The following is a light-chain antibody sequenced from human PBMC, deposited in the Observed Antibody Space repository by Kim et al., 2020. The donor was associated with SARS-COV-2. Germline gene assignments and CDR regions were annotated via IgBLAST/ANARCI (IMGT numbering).Light chain of an antibody. J-gene: IGLJ2*01. CDR2: YDS. Sequence: SVAPGKTAGITCGGNNIGRKSIHWYQPKPGQAPVLVIYYDSDRPPGVSERFSASNSGNTATLAISSVEPGDEADYYCQVWENTLRTFGGGTQLTVL. CDR1: NIGRKS. V-gene: IGLV3-21*01. CDR3: QVWENTLRT.